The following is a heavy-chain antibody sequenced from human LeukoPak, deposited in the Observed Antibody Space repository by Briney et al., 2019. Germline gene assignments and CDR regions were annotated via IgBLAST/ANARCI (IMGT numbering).Heavy chain of an antibody. J-gene: IGHJ4*02. CDR3: ARDGGWYRDY. CDR2: IKQDGSER. V-gene: IGHV3-7*01. CDR1: EFTFSSYW. Sequence: GGSLRLFCAASEFTFSSYWMSWVRQAPGKGLEWVANIKQDGSERNYVDSVKGRFTISRDNAKNSLYLQVNSLRAEDTAVYYCARDGGWYRDYWGQGTLVTVSS. D-gene: IGHD6-19*01.